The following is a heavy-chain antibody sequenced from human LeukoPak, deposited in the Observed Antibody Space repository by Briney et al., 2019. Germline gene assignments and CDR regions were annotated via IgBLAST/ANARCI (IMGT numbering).Heavy chain of an antibody. V-gene: IGHV1-46*01. CDR2: IHPTDGST. Sequence: ASVKVSCKTSGYTFTTYYMHWVRQAPGQGLEWLGIIHPTDGSTSYTQKIQGRVTMTRDTATGTVYLELSSLRSEDTAVYWCARANGGGLDYWGQGTLITVSS. D-gene: IGHD3-10*01. CDR3: ARANGGGLDY. CDR1: GYTFTTYY. J-gene: IGHJ4*02.